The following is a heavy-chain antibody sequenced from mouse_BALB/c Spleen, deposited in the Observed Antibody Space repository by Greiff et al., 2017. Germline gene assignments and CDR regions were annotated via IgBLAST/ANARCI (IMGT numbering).Heavy chain of an antibody. D-gene: IGHD2-4*01. CDR2: ISTYYGDA. CDR1: GYTFTDYA. Sequence: VQLQQSGAELVRPGVSVKISCKGSGYTFTDYAMHWVKQSHAKSLEWIGVISTYYGDASYNQKFKGKATMTVDKSSSTAYMELARLTSEDSAIYYCARCDYDGAWFAYWGQGTLVTVSA. V-gene: IGHV1S137*01. J-gene: IGHJ3*01. CDR3: ARCDYDGAWFAY.